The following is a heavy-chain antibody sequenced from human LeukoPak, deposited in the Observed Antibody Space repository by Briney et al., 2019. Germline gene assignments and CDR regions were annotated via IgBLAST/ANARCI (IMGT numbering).Heavy chain of an antibody. CDR1: GFAFNTYA. CDR3: PRGIVGSGSYPCV. V-gene: IGHV3-33*01. Sequence: GRSLRLSCAASGFAFNTYAMHWVRQAPGQGLEWVALIWHDGSHKFYSNSVRGQFTISRDNSKNTVSLQMNNLRPEDTAVYYCPRGIVGSGSYPCVWGQGTRVTFAS. D-gene: IGHD3-10*01. CDR2: IWHDGSHK. J-gene: IGHJ4*02.